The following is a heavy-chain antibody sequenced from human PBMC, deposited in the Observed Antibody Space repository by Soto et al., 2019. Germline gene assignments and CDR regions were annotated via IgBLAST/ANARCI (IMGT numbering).Heavy chain of an antibody. CDR1: GGSITSYY. J-gene: IGHJ4*02. V-gene: IGHV4-59*01. CDR3: ARGGGSSWYSNFDY. Sequence: PSETLSLTCTVSGGSITSYYWSWIRQPPGKGLEYIGYFYSPGTTNYSPSLKSRVTISVDTSKNQFSLKLSSVTAADTAVYYCARGGGSSWYSNFDYWGQGTLVTVSS. CDR2: FYSPGTT. D-gene: IGHD6-13*01.